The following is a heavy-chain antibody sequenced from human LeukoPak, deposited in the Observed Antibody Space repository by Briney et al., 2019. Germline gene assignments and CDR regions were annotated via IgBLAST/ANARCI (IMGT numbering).Heavy chain of an antibody. V-gene: IGHV3-30*02. J-gene: IGHJ4*02. CDR1: GFTFSSYG. CDR2: IRYDGSNK. Sequence: GGSLRLSCAASGFTFSSYGMHWVRQAPGKGLEWVAFIRYDGSNKYYADSVKGRFTISRDNSKNTLYLQMSSLRAEDTAVYYCAKDRTTVVTLFGYWGQGTLVTVSS. D-gene: IGHD4-23*01. CDR3: AKDRTTVVTLFGY.